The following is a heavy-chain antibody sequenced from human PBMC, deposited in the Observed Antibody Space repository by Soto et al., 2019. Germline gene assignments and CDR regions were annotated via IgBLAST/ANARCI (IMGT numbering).Heavy chain of an antibody. CDR3: ARGTGVPYWYFDL. V-gene: IGHV3-33*01. CDR1: GFTFSSYG. Sequence: GGSLRLSCAASGFTFSSYGMHWVRQAPGKGLEWVAVIWYDGSNKYYADSVKGRFTISRDNSKNTLYLQMNSLRAEDTAVYYCARGTGVPYWYFDLWGRGTLVTVSS. D-gene: IGHD7-27*01. J-gene: IGHJ2*01. CDR2: IWYDGSNK.